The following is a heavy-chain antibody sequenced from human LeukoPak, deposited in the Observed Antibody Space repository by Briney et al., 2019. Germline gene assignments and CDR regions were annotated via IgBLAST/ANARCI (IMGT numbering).Heavy chain of an antibody. V-gene: IGHV4-39*01. D-gene: IGHD5-12*01. CDR3: VRRGGYGTFGF. Sequence: SETLSLTCTVSGGSISGSGNYWGWIRQPPGKGLEWIGYIHYSGTTHYHPSLKSRVTISADTSKSQFSLELTSVTASDTAVYYCVRRGGYGTFGFWGQGTLVTVSP. J-gene: IGHJ4*02. CDR2: IHYSGTT. CDR1: GGSISGSGNY.